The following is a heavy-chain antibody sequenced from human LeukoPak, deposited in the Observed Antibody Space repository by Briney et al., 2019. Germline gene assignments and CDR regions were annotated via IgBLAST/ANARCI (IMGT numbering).Heavy chain of an antibody. V-gene: IGHV4-4*07. Sequence: SETLSLTCVVSVGSICSSYWCWVRHPAGKGLEWIGRIYSSGSTTYNPSLKNRVTMSLDTSNNQFSLKLSSVTAADTALYYCARNWYFDLWGRGTLVTVSS. CDR1: VGSICSSY. J-gene: IGHJ2*01. CDR3: ARNWYFDL. CDR2: IYSSGST.